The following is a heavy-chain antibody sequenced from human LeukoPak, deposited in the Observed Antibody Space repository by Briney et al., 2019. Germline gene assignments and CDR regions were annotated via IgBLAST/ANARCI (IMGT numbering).Heavy chain of an antibody. Sequence: ASVKVSCKASGYTFTGYYMHWVRQAPGQGLEWMGWINPNSGGTNYAQKFQGRVTMTRDTSISTAYMELSRLRSDDTAVYYCARMEYCSSTSCTGYYYYMDVWGKGTTVTVSS. D-gene: IGHD2-2*01. V-gene: IGHV1-2*02. J-gene: IGHJ6*03. CDR2: INPNSGGT. CDR1: GYTFTGYY. CDR3: ARMEYCSSTSCTGYYYYMDV.